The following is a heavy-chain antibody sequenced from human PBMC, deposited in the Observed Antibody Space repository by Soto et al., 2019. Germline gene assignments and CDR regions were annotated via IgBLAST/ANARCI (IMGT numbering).Heavy chain of an antibody. J-gene: IGHJ3*02. CDR3: ARDRGDADNAFDI. Sequence: SETLSLTCTVSGGSISSYYWSWIRQPPGKGLEWIGYIYYSGSTNYNPSLKSRVTISVDTSKNQFSLKLSSVTAADTAVYYCARDRGDADNAFDIWGQGTMVTVSS. D-gene: IGHD7-27*01. V-gene: IGHV4-59*01. CDR1: GGSISSYY. CDR2: IYYSGST.